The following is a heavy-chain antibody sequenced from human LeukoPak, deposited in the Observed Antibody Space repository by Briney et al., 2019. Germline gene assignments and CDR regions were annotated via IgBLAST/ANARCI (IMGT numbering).Heavy chain of an antibody. CDR2: IIPILGIA. CDR1: GGTFSSYA. CDR3: ARDVIKGTNCSSGGCYLLLFDP. V-gene: IGHV1-69*04. D-gene: IGHD2-15*01. Sequence: SVKVSCKASGGTFSSYAISWVRQAPGQGLEWMGRIIPILGIANYAQKFQGRVTITADKSTSTAYMELSSLRSEDTAVYYCARDVIKGTNCSSGGCYLLLFDPWGQGTLVTVSS. J-gene: IGHJ5*02.